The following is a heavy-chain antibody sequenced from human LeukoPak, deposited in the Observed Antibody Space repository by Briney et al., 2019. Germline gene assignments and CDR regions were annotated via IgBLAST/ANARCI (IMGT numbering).Heavy chain of an antibody. CDR2: INTDGSIT. CDR1: GFTFSSYW. V-gene: IGHV3-74*01. Sequence: GGSLRLSCAASGFTFSSYWMHWVRQAPGKGLVWVSRINTDGSITSYADSVKGRFTISRGNAKNTLYLQMNSLRAEDTAVYYCARAFSAPGGYWGQGTLVTVSS. D-gene: IGHD2/OR15-2a*01. J-gene: IGHJ4*02. CDR3: ARAFSAPGGY.